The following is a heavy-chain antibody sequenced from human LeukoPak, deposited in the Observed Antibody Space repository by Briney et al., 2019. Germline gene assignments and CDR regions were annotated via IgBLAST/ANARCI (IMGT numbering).Heavy chain of an antibody. V-gene: IGHV3-21*01. D-gene: IGHD2-2*02. J-gene: IGHJ3*01. CDR3: ARGSGYCSSTSCYTGAFDL. CDR1: GFTFSSYS. Sequence: GGSLRLSCAASGFTFSSYSMNWVRQAPGKGLEWVSSISSSSSYIYYADSVKGRFTIFRDNAKNSLYLQMNSLRAEDTAVYYCARGSGYCSSTSCYTGAFDLWGQGTMVTVSS. CDR2: ISSSSSYI.